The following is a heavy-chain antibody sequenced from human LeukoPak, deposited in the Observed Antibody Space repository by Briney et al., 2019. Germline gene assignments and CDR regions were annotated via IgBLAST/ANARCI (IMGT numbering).Heavy chain of an antibody. D-gene: IGHD5-24*01. CDR1: GGSINNYY. CDR3: ARVFPHGYSDY. CDR2: IHYSGST. V-gene: IGHV4-59*01. J-gene: IGHJ4*02. Sequence: SETLSLTCTVSGGSINNYYWTWIRQPPGKGLEWIGYIHYSGSTKYSPSLESRLTISVDTSKNQFPLGLTSVTAADTAIYYCARVFPHGYSDYWGQGTLVTVSS.